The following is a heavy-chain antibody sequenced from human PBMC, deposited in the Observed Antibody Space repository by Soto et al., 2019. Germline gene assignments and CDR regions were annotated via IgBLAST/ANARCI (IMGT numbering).Heavy chain of an antibody. J-gene: IGHJ3*02. D-gene: IGHD2-2*01. V-gene: IGHV1-69*01. CDR2: IIPIFGTA. CDR1: GGTFSSYA. Sequence: QVQLVQSGAEVKKPGSSVKVSCKASGGTFSSYAISWVRQAPGQGLEWMGGIIPIFGTANYAQKFQGRVTSTADESTSTAYMELSSLRSEDTAVYYCARANIVLVPAAPLYDAFDIWGQGTMVTVSS. CDR3: ARANIVLVPAAPLYDAFDI.